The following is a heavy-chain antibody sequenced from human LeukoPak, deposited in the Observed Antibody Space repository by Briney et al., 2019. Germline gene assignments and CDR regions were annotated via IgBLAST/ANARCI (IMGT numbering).Heavy chain of an antibody. CDR3: ARGISSSWGSYYFDY. J-gene: IGHJ4*02. D-gene: IGHD6-13*01. Sequence: GGSLRLSCAASGFTFSSYSMNWVRQAPGKGLEWVSSISSSSSYIYYADSVKGRFTISRDNAKNSLYLQMNSLRAEDTAVYYCARGISSSWGSYYFDYWGQGTLVTVSS. CDR1: GFTFSSYS. CDR2: ISSSSSYI. V-gene: IGHV3-21*04.